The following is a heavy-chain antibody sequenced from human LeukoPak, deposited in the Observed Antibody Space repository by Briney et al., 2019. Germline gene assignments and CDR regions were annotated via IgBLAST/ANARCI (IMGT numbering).Heavy chain of an antibody. V-gene: IGHV3-9*01. J-gene: IGHJ6*03. CDR3: ARRDIAAAGTSGRYYYYYYMDV. CDR1: GFTFDDYA. CDR2: ISWNSGSI. Sequence: GGSLRLSCAASGFTFDDYAMHWVRQAPGKGLEWVSGISWNSGSIGYADSVKGRFTISRDNAKNSLYLQMNSLRAEDTAVYYCARRDIAAAGTSGRYYYYYYMDVWGKGTTVTVSS. D-gene: IGHD6-13*01.